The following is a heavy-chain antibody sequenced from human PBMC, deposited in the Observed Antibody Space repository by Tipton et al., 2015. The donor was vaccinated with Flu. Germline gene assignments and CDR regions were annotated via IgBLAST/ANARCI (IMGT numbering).Heavy chain of an antibody. CDR1: GGSMNSGFYF. D-gene: IGHD3-3*01. Sequence: TLSLTCTVAGGSMNSGFYFWTWIRQHPGKGLEWIGCVYYTGTTYYNPSLKSRVTISVDTSKNQFSLKLISVTAADTAVYYCARVSPGVESWFDPWGQVTLVTVSS. CDR2: VYYTGTT. J-gene: IGHJ5*02. V-gene: IGHV4-31*03. CDR3: ARVSPGVESWFDP.